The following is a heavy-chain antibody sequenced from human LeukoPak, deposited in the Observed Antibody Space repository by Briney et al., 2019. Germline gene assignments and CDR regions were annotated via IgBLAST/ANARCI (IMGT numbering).Heavy chain of an antibody. CDR2: IYSGGST. CDR1: GFTVSTNY. V-gene: IGHV3-53*01. Sequence: GGSLRLSCAASGFTVSTNYMSWDRQAPGKGLEWVSVIYSGGSTCYADSVKGRFTISRDSSKNTLYFQMNSLRAEDTAVYYCARVVRMAAGMNYYLDYWGQGTLVTVSS. CDR3: ARVVRMAAGMNYYLDY. D-gene: IGHD6-13*01. J-gene: IGHJ4*02.